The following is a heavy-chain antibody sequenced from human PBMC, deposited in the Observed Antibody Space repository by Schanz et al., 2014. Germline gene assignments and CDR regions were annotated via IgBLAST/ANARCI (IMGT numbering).Heavy chain of an antibody. J-gene: IGHJ5*02. CDR1: GYTFSSYG. CDR3: ATLDYADSVS. D-gene: IGHD4-17*01. V-gene: IGHV1-18*01. CDR2: ISTFRNEDT. Sequence: QVQLVQSGAEVKKPGASVKVSCKASGYTFSSYGITWVRQAPGQGLEWMGWISTFRNEDTNSAQRFQGRLTMTTDTSTSTAYMELNSLNSDDTAVYYCATLDYADSVSWGQGTLVTVSS.